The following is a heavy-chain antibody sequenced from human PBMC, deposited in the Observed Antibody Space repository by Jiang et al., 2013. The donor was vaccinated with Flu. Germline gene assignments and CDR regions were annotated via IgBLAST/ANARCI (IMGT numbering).Heavy chain of an antibody. J-gene: IGHJ4*02. D-gene: IGHD5-18*01. CDR1: GYSFTTTW. Sequence: GAEVKKPGESLKISCKGSGYSFTTTWIGWVRQMPGKGLEWMGIIYPGDSETRYSPSFQGQVTISADKSISTAYLQWSSLKASDTAMYYCARGRRRAPHVDTTVGKTPDFDYWGQGTLVTVSS. CDR3: ARGRRRAPHVDTTVGKTPDFDY. V-gene: IGHV5-51*01. CDR2: IYPGDSET.